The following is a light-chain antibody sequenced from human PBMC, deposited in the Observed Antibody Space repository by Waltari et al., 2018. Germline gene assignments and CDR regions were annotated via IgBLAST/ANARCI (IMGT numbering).Light chain of an antibody. CDR1: SSDVGRYNC. V-gene: IGLV2-8*01. Sequence: QSALTQPPSASGSPGQSVTISCTGTSSDVGRYNCVSWFQQHPGKAPKLMIYEVSKRPPGFPERFPGSKSGNTASLTVSGLQAEDEADYYCSSYAASNNFVFGTGTKVTVL. CDR3: SSYAASNNFV. J-gene: IGLJ1*01. CDR2: EVS.